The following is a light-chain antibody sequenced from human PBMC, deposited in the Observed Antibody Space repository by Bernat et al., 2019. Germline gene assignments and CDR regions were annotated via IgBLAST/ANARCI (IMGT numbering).Light chain of an antibody. CDR3: QQSYSAPFT. V-gene: IGKV1-39*01. CDR1: QYISSY. J-gene: IGKJ5*01. CDR2: AAS. Sequence: DIQMTQSPSSLSASVGDRVTITCRASQYISSYLNWYQQKPGKAPRFLIFAASNLQSGVPSRFSGTGSGPDFTLTISSLQPEDFATYHCQQSYSAPFTFGQGTRLEIK.